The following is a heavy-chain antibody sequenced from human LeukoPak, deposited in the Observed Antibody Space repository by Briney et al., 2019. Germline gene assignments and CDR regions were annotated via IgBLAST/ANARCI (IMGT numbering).Heavy chain of an antibody. D-gene: IGHD2-15*01. CDR1: GSPFTSYG. J-gene: IGHJ4*02. V-gene: IGHV1-18*01. CDR2: ISAYNGNT. CDR3: AREELGYCFL. Sequence: GASVKLSCNASGSPFTSYGISWVRQAPGQGLEWMGWISAYNGNTNYAQKLQGRVTMTTDTSTSTAYMELRSLRSDDTAVYYCAREELGYCFLWGQGTLVTVSS.